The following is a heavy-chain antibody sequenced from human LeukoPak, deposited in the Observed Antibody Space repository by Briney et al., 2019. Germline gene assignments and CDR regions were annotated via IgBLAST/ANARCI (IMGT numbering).Heavy chain of an antibody. CDR1: GCTFSSYA. CDR3: ARDRGLVTARRYYFDY. CDR2: IIAILGIA. V-gene: IGHV1-69*04. D-gene: IGHD2-21*02. J-gene: IGHJ4*02. Sequence: SVKVSCKASGCTFSSYAISWVRQAPGQGLEWMGRIIAILGIANYAKKFQGRVTITADKSTSTAYMELSSLRSEDTAVYYCARDRGLVTARRYYFDYWGQGTLVTVSS.